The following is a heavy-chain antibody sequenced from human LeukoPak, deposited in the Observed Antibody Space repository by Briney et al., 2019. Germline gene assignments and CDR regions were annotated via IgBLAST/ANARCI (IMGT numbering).Heavy chain of an antibody. D-gene: IGHD2-2*01. CDR2: ISGGGDKA. CDR3: ARGSGNARGHYYIDV. J-gene: IGHJ6*03. Sequence: PGGSLRLSCEASGFTFRDYVMNWVRQAPGKGLEWVSSISGGGDKATYAESVRGRFTVSRDSSRNTVYLQMNSLRAEDTAVYYCARGSGNARGHYYIDVWGKGTTVTVSS. V-gene: IGHV3-23*01. CDR1: GFTFRDYV.